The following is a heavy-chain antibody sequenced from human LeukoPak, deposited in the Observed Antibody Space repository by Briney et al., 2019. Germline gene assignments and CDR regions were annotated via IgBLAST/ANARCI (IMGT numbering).Heavy chain of an antibody. D-gene: IGHD3-10*01. Sequence: ASVKVSCKASGYTFTGYYMHWVRQAPGQGLEWMGWINPNSGGTNYAQKFQGRVTMTRDTSIGTAYMELSRLRSDDTAVYYCATLTGSLYYYGSGGSYYWGQGTLVTVSS. V-gene: IGHV1-2*02. J-gene: IGHJ4*02. CDR1: GYTFTGYY. CDR2: INPNSGGT. CDR3: ATLTGSLYYYGSGGSYY.